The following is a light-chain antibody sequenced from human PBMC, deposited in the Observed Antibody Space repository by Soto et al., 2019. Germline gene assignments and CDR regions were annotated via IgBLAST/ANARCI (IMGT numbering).Light chain of an antibody. J-gene: IGKJ4*01. CDR3: QQYDSYPFP. CDR1: QSINNW. V-gene: IGKV1-5*03. CDR2: KSS. Sequence: DIQMTQSPSTLSASVGDRVTITCRARQSINNWLAWYQQKPGKAPKLLISKSSNLKSGVPSRFSGTGSGKEFPLTISRLQPDDFASYYCQQYDSYPFPVGGSTKVEI.